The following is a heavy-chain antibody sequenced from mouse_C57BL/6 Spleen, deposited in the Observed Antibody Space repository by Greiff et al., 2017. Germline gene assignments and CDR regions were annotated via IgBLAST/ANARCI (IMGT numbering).Heavy chain of an antibody. CDR1: GYTFTSYW. Sequence: QVQLQQPGAELVKPGASVKLSCKASGYTFTSYWMHWVKQRPGQGLEWIGMIHPNSGSTNYNEKFKSKATLTVDKSSSTAYMQLSSLTSEDAAVYYCAGSRDWYFDVWGTGTTVTVSS. D-gene: IGHD1-1*01. CDR3: AGSRDWYFDV. V-gene: IGHV1-64*01. J-gene: IGHJ1*03. CDR2: IHPNSGST.